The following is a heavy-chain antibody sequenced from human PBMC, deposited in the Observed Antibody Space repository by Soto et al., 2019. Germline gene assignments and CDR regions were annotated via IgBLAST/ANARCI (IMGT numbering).Heavy chain of an antibody. Sequence: SETLSLTCTVSGGSISSGGYYWSWIRQHPGKGLEWIGYIYYSGSTYYNPSLKSRVTISVDTSKNQFSLKLSSVTAADTAVYYCARALPRGALLGMDVWGQGTTVTVSS. J-gene: IGHJ6*02. V-gene: IGHV4-31*03. D-gene: IGHD2-15*01. CDR1: GGSISSGGYY. CDR3: ARALPRGALLGMDV. CDR2: IYYSGST.